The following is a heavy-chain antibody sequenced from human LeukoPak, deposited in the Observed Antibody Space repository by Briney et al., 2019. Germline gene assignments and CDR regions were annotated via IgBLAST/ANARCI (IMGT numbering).Heavy chain of an antibody. CDR1: GGSISSYY. D-gene: IGHD6-13*01. CDR3: ARHRAAADPSLDY. Sequence: PSETLSLTCTVSGGSISSYYWSWIRQPPGKGLEWIGYIYYSGSTNYNPSLKSRVTISVDTSKNQFSLKLSSVTAADTAVYYCARHRAAADPSLDYWGQGTLVTVPS. CDR2: IYYSGST. J-gene: IGHJ4*02. V-gene: IGHV4-59*08.